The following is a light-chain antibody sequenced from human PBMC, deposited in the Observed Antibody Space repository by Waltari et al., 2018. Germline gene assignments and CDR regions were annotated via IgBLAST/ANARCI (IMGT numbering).Light chain of an antibody. CDR2: GNR. CDR3: QSYDSNLSGYV. V-gene: IGLV1-40*01. CDR1: SSNIWQGYD. J-gene: IGLJ1*01. Sequence: QSVLTQPPSVSGAPGQTVTISCTGSSSNIWQGYDVHSYQQLPGAAPKLLIHGNRNRPSGVPDRFFGFNSDTSASLAITGLQAEDEADYYCQSYDSNLSGYVFGTGTKVSVL.